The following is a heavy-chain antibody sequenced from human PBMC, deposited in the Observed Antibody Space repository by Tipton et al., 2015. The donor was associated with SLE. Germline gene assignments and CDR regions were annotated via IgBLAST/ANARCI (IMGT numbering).Heavy chain of an antibody. CDR1: GGSISSYY. J-gene: IGHJ6*03. V-gene: IGHV4-4*07. Sequence: LRLSCTVSGGSISSYYWSWIRQPAGKGPEWIGRIYTSGSTNYNPSLKSRVTMSVDTPKNQFSLKLSSVTAADTAVYYCARDKSSSWYGVYMDVWGKGTTVTVSS. D-gene: IGHD6-13*01. CDR2: IYTSGST. CDR3: ARDKSSSWYGVYMDV.